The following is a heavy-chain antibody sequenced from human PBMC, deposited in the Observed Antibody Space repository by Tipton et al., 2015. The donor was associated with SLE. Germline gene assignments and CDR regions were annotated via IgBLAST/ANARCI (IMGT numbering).Heavy chain of an antibody. V-gene: IGHV4-61*02. CDR1: GDSMTSSLYY. CDR3: ARDSYYDSWSGWGIDH. J-gene: IGHJ4*02. D-gene: IGHD3-3*01. Sequence: TLSLTCNVSGDSMTSSLYYWNWIRQPAGKGLEWIGRVYSRGNTNYNPSLKSRVVISLDTSKNQLSLTLSDVTAADTAVYYCARDSYYDSWSGWGIDHWGQGTLVTVSS. CDR2: VYSRGNT.